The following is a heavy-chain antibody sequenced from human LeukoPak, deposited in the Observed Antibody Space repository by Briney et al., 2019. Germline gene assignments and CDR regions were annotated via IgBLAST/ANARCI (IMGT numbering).Heavy chain of an antibody. Sequence: PGGSLRLSCAASGFPFSSYWMHWVRQAPGKGLVWVSRINSDGSSTSYADSVKGRFTISRDNAKNTLYLQMNSLRAEDTAVYYCASWEVPAVMPQDYWGQGTLVTVAS. D-gene: IGHD2-2*01. CDR2: INSDGSST. CDR3: ASWEVPAVMPQDY. J-gene: IGHJ4*02. CDR1: GFPFSSYW. V-gene: IGHV3-74*01.